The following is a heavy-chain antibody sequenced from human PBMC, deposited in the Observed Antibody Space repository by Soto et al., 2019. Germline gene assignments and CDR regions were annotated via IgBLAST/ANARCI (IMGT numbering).Heavy chain of an antibody. CDR1: GFTFSVSW. V-gene: IGHV3-15*01. Sequence: GGSLRLSCAASGFTFSVSWLSWVRQPPGKGLEWVGRIKSKTDGGTTDYAAFVKGRFTISRDDSKNTLYLQMNSLKTEDTAIYYCTTDRVGYLDYWGQGALVTVSS. CDR2: IKSKTDGGTT. J-gene: IGHJ4*02. D-gene: IGHD1-26*01. CDR3: TTDRVGYLDY.